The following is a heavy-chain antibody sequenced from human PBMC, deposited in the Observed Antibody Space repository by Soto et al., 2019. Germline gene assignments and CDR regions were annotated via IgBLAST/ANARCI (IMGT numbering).Heavy chain of an antibody. CDR3: ARSQGSSTSLEIYYYYYYGMDV. Sequence: QVQLVQSGAEVKKPGSSVKVSCKASGGTFGSYAISWVRQAPGQGLEWMGGIIPIPGTANYAQKFQGRVTIAADESTRTAYTELSSLRSEDTAVYYCARSQGSSTSLEIYYYYYYGMDVWGQGTTVTVSS. J-gene: IGHJ6*02. D-gene: IGHD2-2*01. V-gene: IGHV1-69*01. CDR1: GGTFGSYA. CDR2: IIPIPGTA.